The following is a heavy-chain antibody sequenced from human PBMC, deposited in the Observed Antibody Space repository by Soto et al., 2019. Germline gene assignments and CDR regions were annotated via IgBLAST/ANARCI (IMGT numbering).Heavy chain of an antibody. CDR1: GFTFSSYW. CDR2: IKQDGSEE. Sequence: GGSLRLSCAASGFTFSSYWMSWVRQAPGKGLEWLANIKQDGSEEYYVDSVKGRFSISRDNAKNSLYLQMNSLRAEDTAVYYCASKYDYGVLWGQGTLVTVSS. D-gene: IGHD4-17*01. CDR3: ASKYDYGVL. V-gene: IGHV3-7*01. J-gene: IGHJ4*02.